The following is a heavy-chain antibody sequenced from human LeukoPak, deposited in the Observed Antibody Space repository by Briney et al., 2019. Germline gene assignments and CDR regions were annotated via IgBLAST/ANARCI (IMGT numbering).Heavy chain of an antibody. V-gene: IGHV4-31*02. D-gene: IGHD2-15*01. CDR2: ISYRGST. Sequence: SDTLSLTCTVSGGSISNSGGFYWSWIRQHPGNGLEWIGFISYRGSTYYNPSLKSRVSMSVDTSRSQFSLRLSSVTDDDTAVYYCARISQSSGGFYYWGQGTLVTVSS. CDR3: ARISQSSGGFYY. J-gene: IGHJ4*02. CDR1: GGSISNSGGFY.